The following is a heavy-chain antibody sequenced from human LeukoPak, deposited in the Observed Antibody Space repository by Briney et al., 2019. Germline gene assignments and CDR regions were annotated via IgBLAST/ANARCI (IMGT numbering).Heavy chain of an antibody. CDR2: IWYDGSNK. CDR3: ARVYCSGGACQSYFDY. V-gene: IGHV3-33*08. D-gene: IGHD2-15*01. Sequence: GGSLRLSCAASGFTFSSYGMHWVRQAPGKGLEWVAVIWYDGSNKYYADSVKGRFTISRDNSKNTLYLQMNSLRAEDTAVYYCARVYCSGGACQSYFDYWGQGTLVTVSS. CDR1: GFTFSSYG. J-gene: IGHJ4*02.